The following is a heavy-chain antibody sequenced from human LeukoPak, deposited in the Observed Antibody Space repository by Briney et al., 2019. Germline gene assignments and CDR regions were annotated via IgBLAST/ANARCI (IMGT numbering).Heavy chain of an antibody. CDR1: GGSISSYY. CDR2: IYYSGST. V-gene: IGHV4-59*12. D-gene: IGHD6-6*01. CDR3: AREVRAAPNWFDP. J-gene: IGHJ5*02. Sequence: PSETLSLTCTVSGGSISSYYWSWIRQPPGKGLEWIGYIYYSGSTNYNPSLKSRVTISVNTSKNQFSLKLSSVTAADTAVYYCAREVRAAPNWFDPWGQGTLVTVSS.